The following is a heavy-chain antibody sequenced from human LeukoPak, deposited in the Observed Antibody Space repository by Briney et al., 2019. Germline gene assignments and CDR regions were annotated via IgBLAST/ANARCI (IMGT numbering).Heavy chain of an antibody. CDR3: ARDLAYCGGDCYSDLDY. CDR2: INPSGGST. J-gene: IGHJ4*02. Sequence: ASVKVSCKASGYTFTSYYMHWVRQAPGQGLEWMGIINPSGGSTGYAQKFQGRVTMTRDTSTSTVYMELSSLRSEDTAVYYCARDLAYCGGDCYSDLDYWGQGTLVTVSS. CDR1: GYTFTSYY. V-gene: IGHV1-46*01. D-gene: IGHD2-21*02.